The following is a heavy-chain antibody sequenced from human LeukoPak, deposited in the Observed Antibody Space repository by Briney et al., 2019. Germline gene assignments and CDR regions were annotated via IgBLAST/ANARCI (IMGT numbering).Heavy chain of an antibody. J-gene: IGHJ4*02. CDR1: GGSFSGYY. D-gene: IGHD5-18*01. Sequence: SETLSLTCAVHGGSFSGYYWSWIRQPPGKGLEWIGEINHSGSTNYNPSLKSRVTISVDTSKNQFSLKLSSVTAADTAVYYCARGRGYSYGYYGYWGQGTLVTVSS. CDR2: INHSGST. CDR3: ARGRGYSYGYYGY. V-gene: IGHV4-34*01.